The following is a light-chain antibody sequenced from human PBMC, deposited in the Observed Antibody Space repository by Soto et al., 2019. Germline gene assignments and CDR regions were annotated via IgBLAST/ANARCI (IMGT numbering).Light chain of an antibody. CDR2: DAS. V-gene: IGKV3-20*01. Sequence: EIVLTQSPGTLSLSPGERATLSCRASQSVSGNYLAWYQQKPGQAPRLLIYDASSRATGIPDRFSGSGSGTDFALTINRLEAEDFAVYYCQQYGNWPPWTFGPGTKVDIK. J-gene: IGKJ1*01. CDR3: QQYGNWPPWT. CDR1: QSVSGNY.